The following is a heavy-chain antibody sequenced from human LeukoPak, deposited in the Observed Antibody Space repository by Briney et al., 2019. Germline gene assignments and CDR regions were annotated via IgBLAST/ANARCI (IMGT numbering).Heavy chain of an antibody. CDR3: AGAPTSGSPLRGLDY. Sequence: SETLSLTCTVSGGSISSGDYYWSWIRQPPGKGLEWIGYIYYSGSTYYNPSLKSRVTISVDTSKNQFSLKLSSVTAADTAVYYCAGAPTSGSPLRGLDYWGQGTLVTVSS. D-gene: IGHD1-26*01. J-gene: IGHJ4*02. CDR1: GGSISSGDYY. CDR2: IYYSGST. V-gene: IGHV4-30-4*08.